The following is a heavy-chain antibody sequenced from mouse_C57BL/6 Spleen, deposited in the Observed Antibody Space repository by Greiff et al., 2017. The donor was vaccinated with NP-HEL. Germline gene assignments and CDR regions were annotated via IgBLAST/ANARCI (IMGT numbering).Heavy chain of an antibody. CDR2: IWRGGST. J-gene: IGHJ4*01. D-gene: IGHD4-1*01. CDR1: GFSLTSYG. Sequence: QVQLQQSGPGLVQPSQSLSITCTASGFSLTSYGVHWVRQSPGQGLEWLGVIWRGGSTDYYAAFLSSLSITKDNSKSQVFFKMNRLEADDTAIYYCASWEGDYAMDYWGQGTSVTVSS. CDR3: ASWEGDYAMDY. V-gene: IGHV2-5*01.